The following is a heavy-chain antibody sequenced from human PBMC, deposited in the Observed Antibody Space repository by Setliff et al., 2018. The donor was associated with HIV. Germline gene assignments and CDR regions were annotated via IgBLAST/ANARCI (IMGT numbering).Heavy chain of an antibody. V-gene: IGHV3-13*01. J-gene: IGHJ6*03. CDR3: LRGSIQVPGLDHMDV. CDR2: LGVRGDT. CDR1: GYTFRSYD. Sequence: ASVKVSCKASGYTFRSYDMYWVRQAPGKGLEWVSGLGVRGDTYYTGSVKGRFAISRESAKNSLYLQMSNLRPEDTGVYYCLRGSIQVPGLDHMDVCGKGTTVTVSS. D-gene: IGHD5-18*01.